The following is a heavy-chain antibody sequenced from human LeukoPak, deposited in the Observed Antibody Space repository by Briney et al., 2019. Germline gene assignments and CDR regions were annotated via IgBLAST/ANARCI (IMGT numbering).Heavy chain of an antibody. J-gene: IGHJ6*02. Sequence: GGSLRLSCAASGFTVSSNYMSWVRQAPGKGLEWVANIKHDGSEKYYVDSVKGRFAISRDNGKNSLYLQMNSLRPEDTALYYCAKDLSSAITSALVLDVWGQGTTV. D-gene: IGHD3-22*01. CDR3: AKDLSSAITSALVLDV. CDR2: IKHDGSEK. V-gene: IGHV3-7*03. CDR1: GFTVSSNY.